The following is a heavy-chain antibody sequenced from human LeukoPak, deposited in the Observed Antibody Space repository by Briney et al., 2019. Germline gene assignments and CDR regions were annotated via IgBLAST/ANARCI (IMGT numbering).Heavy chain of an antibody. CDR3: TTGWVAAAGDY. Sequence: GGSLRLSCAASGFTFSNAWMSWVRQAPGKGLEWVGRIKSKTDGGTTDYAAPVKGRFTISRDDSKNTLYLQMNSLRTEDTAVYYCTTGWVAAAGDYWGQGTLVTVSS. D-gene: IGHD6-13*01. V-gene: IGHV3-15*01. CDR1: GFTFSNAW. J-gene: IGHJ4*02. CDR2: IKSKTDGGTT.